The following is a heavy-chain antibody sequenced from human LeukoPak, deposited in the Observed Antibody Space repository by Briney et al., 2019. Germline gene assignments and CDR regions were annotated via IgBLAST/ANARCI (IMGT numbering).Heavy chain of an antibody. Sequence: PSETLSLTCAVYGGSFSGYYWSWIRQPPGKGLEWIGEINHSGSTNYNPSLKSRVTISVDTSKNQFSLKLSSVTAADTAVYYCARRRYCSGGSCYRGRYFDYWGQGTLVTVSS. CDR2: INHSGST. CDR1: GGSFSGYY. CDR3: ARRRYCSGGSCYRGRYFDY. J-gene: IGHJ4*02. V-gene: IGHV4-34*01. D-gene: IGHD2-15*01.